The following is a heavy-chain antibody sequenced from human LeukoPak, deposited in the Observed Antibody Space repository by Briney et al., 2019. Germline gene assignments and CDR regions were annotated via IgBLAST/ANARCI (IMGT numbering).Heavy chain of an antibody. CDR1: GGSISSSNYY. J-gene: IGHJ4*02. Sequence: SETLSLTCTVSGGSISSSNYYWGWIRQPPGKGLEWIGYIYYSGSTNYNPSLKSRVTISVDTSKNQFSLKLSSVTAADTAVYYCARVYGSGSYYGQLDYWGQGTLVTVSS. CDR3: ARVYGSGSYYGQLDY. D-gene: IGHD3-10*01. V-gene: IGHV4-61*05. CDR2: IYYSGST.